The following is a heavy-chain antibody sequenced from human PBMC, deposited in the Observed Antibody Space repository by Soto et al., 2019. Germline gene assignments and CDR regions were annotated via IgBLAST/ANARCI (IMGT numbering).Heavy chain of an antibody. J-gene: IGHJ4*02. CDR3: AKPRSNNGWGLDFDY. Sequence: QVQLVESGGGVVQPGRSLRLSCEASGFTFSSYGMHWVRQAPGKGLEWVSVISYDGSKKYYADSVKGRFTISRDNSKNTLYLQMNSLRAEDTAVYYCAKPRSNNGWGLDFDYWGQGTLVTVSS. CDR1: GFTFSSYG. D-gene: IGHD6-19*01. CDR2: ISYDGSKK. V-gene: IGHV3-30*18.